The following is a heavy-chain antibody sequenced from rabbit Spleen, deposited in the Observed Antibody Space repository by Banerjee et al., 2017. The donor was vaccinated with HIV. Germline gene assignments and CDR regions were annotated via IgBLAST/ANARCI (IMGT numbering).Heavy chain of an antibody. D-gene: IGHD4-1*01. Sequence: QLEESGGGLVKPGGSLALACKASGFTLSSYYMSWVRQAPGKGLEWIGAIYTGRGGTDYANWVNGRFTISSDNAQYTVDLQMNSLTAADTATYFCARYYIFYGMDLWGQGTLVTVS. J-gene: IGHJ6*01. CDR1: GFTLSSYY. CDR3: ARYYIFYGMDL. CDR2: IYTGRGGT. V-gene: IGHV1S7*01.